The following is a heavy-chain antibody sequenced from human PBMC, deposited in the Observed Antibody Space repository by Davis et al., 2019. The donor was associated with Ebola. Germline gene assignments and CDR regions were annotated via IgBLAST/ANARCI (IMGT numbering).Heavy chain of an antibody. Sequence: SGPTLVKPTETLTLTCTVSGFSLSTSGMCVSWIRQPPGKALEWLARIDWDDDKYYSTSLKTRLTISKDTSKNQVVLTMTNMDPVDTATYYCARTYLVEYCSSTSCYAGGYYYYYGMDVWGQGTTVTVSS. CDR3: ARTYLVEYCSSTSCYAGGYYYYYGMDV. CDR1: GFSLSTSGMC. CDR2: IDWDDDK. J-gene: IGHJ6*02. D-gene: IGHD2-2*01. V-gene: IGHV2-70*12.